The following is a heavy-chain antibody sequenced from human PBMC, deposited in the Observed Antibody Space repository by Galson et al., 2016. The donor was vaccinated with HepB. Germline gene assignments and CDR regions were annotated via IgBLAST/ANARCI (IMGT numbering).Heavy chain of an antibody. Sequence: SLRLSCAASGFTFSNYVMNWVRQAPGKGLEWVSAISGSGTNTYYEDSVKGRFTISRDNSKNTLFLQMNSLRAEDTAVYYCAKSLLGVTLVAYYYGMDGWGQGTTGT. CDR3: AKSLLGVTLVAYYYGMDG. CDR1: GFTFSNYV. J-gene: IGHJ6*02. V-gene: IGHV3-23*01. CDR2: ISGSGTNT. D-gene: IGHD2-21*02.